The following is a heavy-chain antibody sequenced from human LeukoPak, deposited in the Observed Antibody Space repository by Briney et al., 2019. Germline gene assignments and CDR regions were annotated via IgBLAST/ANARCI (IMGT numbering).Heavy chain of an antibody. CDR3: AKRGSGSYSSAYVDY. CDR2: IWYDGSNK. V-gene: IGHV3-33*06. D-gene: IGHD3-10*01. J-gene: IGHJ4*02. CDR1: GFTFSSYG. Sequence: PGRSLRLSCAASGFTFSSYGMHWVRQAPGKGLEWVAVIWYDGSNKYYADSVKGRFTISRDNSKNTLYLQMNSLRAEDTAVYYCAKRGSGSYSSAYVDYWGQGTLVTVSS.